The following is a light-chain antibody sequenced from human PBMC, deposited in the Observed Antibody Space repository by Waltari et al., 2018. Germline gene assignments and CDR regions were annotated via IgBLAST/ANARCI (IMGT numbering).Light chain of an antibody. CDR3: LQDSSYPRT. Sequence: AIQMNQSPSSLSASVGDRVTITCRASQDIGNDLGWYQQKPGKAPKLLIYGTSSLESGVPSRFSGSRSGTDFTLTISSLQPEDFATYYCLQDSSYPRTFGQGTKVEIK. CDR1: QDIGND. V-gene: IGKV1-6*01. CDR2: GTS. J-gene: IGKJ1*01.